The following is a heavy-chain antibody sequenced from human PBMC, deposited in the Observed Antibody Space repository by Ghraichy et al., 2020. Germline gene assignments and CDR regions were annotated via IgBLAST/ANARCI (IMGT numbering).Heavy chain of an antibody. CDR2: IIPIFGTA. D-gene: IGHD2-8*01. Sequence: SVKVSCKASGGTFSSYAISWVRQAPGQGLEWMGGIIPIFGTANYAQKFQGRVTITADESTSTAYMELSSLRSEDTAVYYCARRAYCTHGVCHSWYFDLWGRGTLVTVSS. V-gene: IGHV1-69*13. J-gene: IGHJ2*01. CDR1: GGTFSSYA. CDR3: ARRAYCTHGVCHSWYFDL.